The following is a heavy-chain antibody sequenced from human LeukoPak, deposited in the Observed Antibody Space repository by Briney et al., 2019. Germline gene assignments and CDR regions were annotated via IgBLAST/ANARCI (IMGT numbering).Heavy chain of an antibody. CDR2: IKSKTDGGTT. V-gene: IGHV3-15*01. J-gene: IGHJ4*02. CDR3: ARDRRASIAAAEDY. Sequence: PGGSLRLSCAASGFTFSNAWMSWVCQALGKGLEWVGRIKSKTDGGTTDYAAPVKGRFTISRDDSKNTLYLQMNSLRAEDTAVYYCARDRRASIAAAEDYWGQGTLVTVSS. CDR1: GFTFSNAW. D-gene: IGHD6-13*01.